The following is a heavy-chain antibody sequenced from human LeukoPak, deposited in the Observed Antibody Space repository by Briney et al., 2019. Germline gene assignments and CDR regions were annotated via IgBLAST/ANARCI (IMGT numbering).Heavy chain of an antibody. Sequence: SETLSLTCAVSGGSISSNNWWSWVRQPPGKGLEWIGEIYHSGSTNYNPSLKSRVTISVGKSKNQFSLKLSSVTAADTAVYYCARVHGDYGDYWGQGTLVTVSS. CDR3: ARVHGDYGDY. CDR1: GGSISSNNW. CDR2: IYHSGST. D-gene: IGHD4-17*01. V-gene: IGHV4-4*02. J-gene: IGHJ4*02.